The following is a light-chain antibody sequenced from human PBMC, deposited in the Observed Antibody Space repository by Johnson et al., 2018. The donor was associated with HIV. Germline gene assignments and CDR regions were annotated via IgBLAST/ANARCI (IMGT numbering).Light chain of an antibody. Sequence: QSVLTQPPSVSAAPGQKVTISCSGSSSNIGNNYVSWYQQFPGTAPKLLIYDNNKRPSGIPDRFSGSKSGTSATLGITGLQTGAEADYYCGTWNSSLSGGPYVFGTGTKVTAL. CDR1: SSNIGNNY. J-gene: IGLJ1*01. CDR2: DNN. CDR3: GTWNSSLSGGPYV. V-gene: IGLV1-51*01.